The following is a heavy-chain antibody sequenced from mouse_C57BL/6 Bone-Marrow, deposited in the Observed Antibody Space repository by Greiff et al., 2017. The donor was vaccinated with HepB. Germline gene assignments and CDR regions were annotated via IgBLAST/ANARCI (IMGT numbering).Heavy chain of an antibody. CDR3: ARGGSSGYEAY. D-gene: IGHD3-2*02. CDR1: GYTFTSYW. J-gene: IGHJ3*01. Sequence: VQLQQPGAELVRPGSSVKLSCKASGYTFTSYWMHWVKQRPIQGLEWIGNIDPSDSETHYNQKFKDKATLTVDKSSSTAYMQLSSLTSEDSAVYYCARGGSSGYEAYWGQGTLVTVSA. V-gene: IGHV1-52*01. CDR2: IDPSDSET.